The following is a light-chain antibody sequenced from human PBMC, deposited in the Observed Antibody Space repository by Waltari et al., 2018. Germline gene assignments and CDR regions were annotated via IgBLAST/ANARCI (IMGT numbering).Light chain of an antibody. Sequence: WYQRLPGTATKLLIYGNINRPSGVPDRYAGSKSGTSASLGISGRQSEDEADYYCHSYDNSLSVIFGGGTKLSVL. J-gene: IGLJ2*01. V-gene: IGLV1-40*01. CDR3: HSYDNSLSVI. CDR2: GNI.